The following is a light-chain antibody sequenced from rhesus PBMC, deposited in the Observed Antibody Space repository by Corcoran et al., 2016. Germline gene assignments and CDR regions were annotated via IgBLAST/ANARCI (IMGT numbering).Light chain of an antibody. CDR1: QTISSW. CDR2: RAS. Sequence: DIQMTQSPSSLSASVGDRVTITCRARQTISSWLAWYQQKPGKAPKFMIYRASTLQYGVPSRFSGIGSWKLVTLTISRLQSEDFGTYYCQQYRLSPITFGPGTRLDI. CDR3: QQYRLSPIT. J-gene: IGKJ3*01. V-gene: IGKV1-22*01.